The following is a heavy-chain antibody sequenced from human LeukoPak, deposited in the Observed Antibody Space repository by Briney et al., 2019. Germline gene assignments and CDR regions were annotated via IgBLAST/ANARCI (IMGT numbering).Heavy chain of an antibody. D-gene: IGHD2-15*01. J-gene: IGHJ5*02. Sequence: SETLSLTCAVYGGSFSGYYWSWIRQPPGKGLEWIGEINHSGSTNYNPSLKSRVTISVDTSKNQFSLKLSSVTAADTAVYYCARGPSSGGSRRGWFDPWGQGTLVTVSS. V-gene: IGHV4-34*01. CDR2: INHSGST. CDR1: GGSFSGYY. CDR3: ARGPSSGGSRRGWFDP.